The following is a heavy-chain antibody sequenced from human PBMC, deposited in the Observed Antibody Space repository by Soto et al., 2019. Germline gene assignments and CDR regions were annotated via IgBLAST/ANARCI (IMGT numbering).Heavy chain of an antibody. V-gene: IGHV4-34*01. CDR1: GGSFSGYY. CDR2: INHSGST. D-gene: IGHD3-3*01. Sequence: SETLSLTCAFYGGSFSGYYWSWIRQPPGKGLEWIGEINHSGSTNYNPSLKSRVTISVDTSKNQFSLKLSSVTAADTAVYFCARAQRFLEWLLYDAFDIWGQGTMVTVSS. J-gene: IGHJ3*02. CDR3: ARAQRFLEWLLYDAFDI.